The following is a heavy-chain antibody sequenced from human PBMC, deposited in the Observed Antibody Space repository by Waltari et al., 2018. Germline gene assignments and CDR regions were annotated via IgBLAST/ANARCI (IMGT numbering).Heavy chain of an antibody. CDR1: GYTLTELS. D-gene: IGHD6-19*01. CDR2: FDPEDGET. Sequence: QVQLVQSGAEVKKPGASVKVSYKVSGYTLTELSRHWVRQAPGKGLEWMGGFDPEDGETIYAQKFQGRVTMTEDTSTDTAYMELSSLRSEDTAVYYCATGIWYSSGWSLDYWGQGTLVTVSS. CDR3: ATGIWYSSGWSLDY. V-gene: IGHV1-24*01. J-gene: IGHJ4*02.